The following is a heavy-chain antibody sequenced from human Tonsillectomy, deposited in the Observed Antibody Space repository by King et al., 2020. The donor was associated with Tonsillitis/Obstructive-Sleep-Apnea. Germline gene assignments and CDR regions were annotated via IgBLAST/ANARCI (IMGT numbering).Heavy chain of an antibody. CDR1: GFTFSSYA. V-gene: IGHV3-23*04. Sequence: VQLVESGGALVQPGGSLRLSCAASGFTFSSYAMSWVRQAPGKGLEWVSVISGSGGSTYYADSVKGRFTISRDNSKNTLYLQMNSLRAEDTAVYYCEKDRDYYGSGSFIDYWGQGTLVTVSS. CDR3: EKDRDYYGSGSFIDY. J-gene: IGHJ4*02. CDR2: ISGSGGST. D-gene: IGHD3-10*01.